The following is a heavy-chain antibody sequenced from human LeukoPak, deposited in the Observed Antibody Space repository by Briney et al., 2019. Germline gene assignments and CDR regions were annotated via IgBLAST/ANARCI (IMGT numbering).Heavy chain of an antibody. CDR3: ARDKYCSSSSCSIDPGSIAEYFQH. J-gene: IGHJ1*01. V-gene: IGHV1-18*01. CDR2: ISAYNGDT. CDR1: GYTFSSYG. D-gene: IGHD2-2*01. Sequence: ASVKVSCKTSGYTFSSYGISWVRQAPGQGLEWMGWISAYNGDTSYARNLQGRVTMTTDTSTSTAYMELTSLRSDDTGVYDCARDKYCSSSSCSIDPGSIAEYFQHWGQGTLVTVSS.